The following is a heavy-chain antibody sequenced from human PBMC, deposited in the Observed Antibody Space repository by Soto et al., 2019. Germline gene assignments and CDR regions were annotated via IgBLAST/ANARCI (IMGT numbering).Heavy chain of an antibody. CDR3: AKDRDDFWSGYHDY. Sequence: QVQLVESGGGVVQPGRSLRLSCAASRFTFSSYGMHWVRQAPGKGLEWVAVISYDGSNKYYADSVKGRFTISRDNSKNTLYLQMNSLRAEDTAVYYCAKDRDDFWSGYHDYWGQGTLVTVSS. J-gene: IGHJ4*02. CDR2: ISYDGSNK. CDR1: RFTFSSYG. V-gene: IGHV3-30*18. D-gene: IGHD3-3*01.